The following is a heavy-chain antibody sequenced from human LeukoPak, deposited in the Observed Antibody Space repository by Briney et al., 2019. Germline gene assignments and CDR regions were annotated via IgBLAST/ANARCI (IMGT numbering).Heavy chain of an antibody. CDR3: ARDFRVGASNFDY. CDR1: GFTVSSNY. J-gene: IGHJ4*02. CDR2: IYSGGST. Sequence: GGSLRLSCAASGFTVSSNYMSWVRQAPGKGLEWVSVIYSGGSTYYADSVKGRFTISRDNSKNTLYLQMNSLRAEDTAVYYCARDFRVGASNFDYWGQGTLVTVSS. V-gene: IGHV3-53*01. D-gene: IGHD1-26*01.